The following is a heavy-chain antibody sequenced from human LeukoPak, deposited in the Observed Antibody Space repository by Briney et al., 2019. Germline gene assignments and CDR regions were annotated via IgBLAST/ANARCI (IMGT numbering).Heavy chain of an antibody. CDR2: FDPEDGET. CDR1: GYTLTELS. CDR3: AILRSYYLAFDI. J-gene: IGHJ3*02. D-gene: IGHD1-26*01. V-gene: IGHV1-24*01. Sequence: ASVKVSCKVSGYTLTELSMHWVRQAPGKGLEWMGGFDPEDGETIYAQKFQGRVTMTEDTSTDTVYMELSSLRSEDTAVYYCAILRSYYLAFDIWGQGTMVTVSS.